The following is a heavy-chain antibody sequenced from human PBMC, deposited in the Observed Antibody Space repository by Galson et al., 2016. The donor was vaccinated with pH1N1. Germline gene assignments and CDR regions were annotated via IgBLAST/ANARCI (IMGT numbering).Heavy chain of an antibody. CDR3: TRDLGRLRDY. J-gene: IGHJ4*02. CDR2: IDPSGGGT. Sequence: SVKVSCKASGYTFTTSYIHWVRQAPGEGLEWMGVIDPSGGGTTYAQKFQARVTMTRDTSTSTVYLDLSRLKSEDTSVYYCTRDLGRLRDYWGQGTLVTVSS. D-gene: IGHD1-26*01. CDR1: GYTFTTSY. V-gene: IGHV1-46*03.